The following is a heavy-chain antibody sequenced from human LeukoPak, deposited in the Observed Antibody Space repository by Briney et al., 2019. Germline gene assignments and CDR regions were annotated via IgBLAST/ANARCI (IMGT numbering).Heavy chain of an antibody. CDR3: ARDGYYGSGTMDV. Sequence: GASVKVSCKASGYTFTGYYMHWVRQAPGQGLEWMGWINPNSGGTNYARKFQGWVTMTRDTSISTAYMELSRLRSDDTAVYYCARDGYYGSGTMDVWGQGTTVTVSS. CDR1: GYTFTGYY. CDR2: INPNSGGT. J-gene: IGHJ6*02. D-gene: IGHD3-10*01. V-gene: IGHV1-2*04.